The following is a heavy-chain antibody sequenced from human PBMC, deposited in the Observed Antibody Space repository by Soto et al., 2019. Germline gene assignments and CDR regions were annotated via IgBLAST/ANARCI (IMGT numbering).Heavy chain of an antibody. CDR3: ARDSGAKLSSS. CDR2: IVPIYRTA. V-gene: IGHV1-69*01. J-gene: IGHJ4*02. D-gene: IGHD6-13*01. Sequence: QVQLVQSGAEVKKPGSSVKVSCKASGGTFSSYRINWVRQAPGQGLEWVGGIVPIYRTADYAQKFQGRGPITADGSARTAYMELRSLKSQDTAVYYCARDSGAKLSSSWGQGPLVTVSS. CDR1: GGTFSSYR.